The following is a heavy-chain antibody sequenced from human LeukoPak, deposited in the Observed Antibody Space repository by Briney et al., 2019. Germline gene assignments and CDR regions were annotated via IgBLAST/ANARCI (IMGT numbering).Heavy chain of an antibody. CDR3: WLATNEGFDY. V-gene: IGHV4-38-2*02. CDR1: GYSISSGYY. CDR2: IYHSGST. J-gene: IGHJ4*02. Sequence: SETLSLTCTVSGYSISSGYYWGWIRQPPGKGLEWIGSIYHSGSTYYNPSLKSRVTISVDTSKNQFSLKLGSVTAADTAVYYSWLATNEGFDYWGQGTLVTVSS. D-gene: IGHD1-26*01.